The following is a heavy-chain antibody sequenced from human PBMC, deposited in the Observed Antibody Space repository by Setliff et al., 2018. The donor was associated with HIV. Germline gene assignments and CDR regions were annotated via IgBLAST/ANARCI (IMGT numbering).Heavy chain of an antibody. CDR1: GGSISSYY. D-gene: IGHD3-22*01. CDR2: INTSGTT. J-gene: IGHJ5*02. V-gene: IGHV4-4*09. Sequence: PSETLSLTCTVSGGSISSYYWSWIRQPPGKGLEWIGYINTSGTTNYNPSLKSRVTISVDTSKNQFSLKLSSVTAADTAVYFCARQTYYYDNSVHNWFDPWGQGTLVTVSS. CDR3: ARQTYYYDNSVHNWFDP.